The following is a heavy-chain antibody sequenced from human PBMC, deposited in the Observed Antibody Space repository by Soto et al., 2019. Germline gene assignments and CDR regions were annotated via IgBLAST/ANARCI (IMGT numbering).Heavy chain of an antibody. Sequence: GGSLRLSCAASGFTFSSYAMSWVRQAPGKGLEWVSAISGSGGSTYYADSVKGRFTISRDNSKNTLYLQMNSLRAEDTAVYYCAKDSPLGYYYDSSGYNWGQGTLVTVSS. CDR1: GFTFSSYA. V-gene: IGHV3-23*01. D-gene: IGHD3-22*01. J-gene: IGHJ4*02. CDR2: ISGSGGST. CDR3: AKDSPLGYYYDSSGYN.